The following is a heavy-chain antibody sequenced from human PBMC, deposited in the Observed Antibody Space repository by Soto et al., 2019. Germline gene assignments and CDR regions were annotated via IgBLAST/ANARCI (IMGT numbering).Heavy chain of an antibody. J-gene: IGHJ5*02. CDR1: GFTLSNYG. Sequence: QVQLVESGGGVVQPGRSLRLSCAASGFTLSNYGMHWVRQAPGKGLEWVAVIWSGGSNKYYADSMKGRFTISRDNSKNTLYLQMNSLRAEDTAVYYCARALQYQNWLDPWGQGTLVTVSS. CDR3: ARALQYQNWLDP. CDR2: IWSGGSNK. D-gene: IGHD4-4*01. V-gene: IGHV3-33*01.